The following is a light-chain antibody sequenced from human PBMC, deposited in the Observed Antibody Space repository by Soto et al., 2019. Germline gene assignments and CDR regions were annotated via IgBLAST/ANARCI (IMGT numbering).Light chain of an antibody. CDR1: QTINSY. CDR2: EAS. CDR3: QQYYTYLVT. J-gene: IGKJ4*01. V-gene: IGKV1-5*03. Sequence: QMTQSPSTLSASIGDTVTITCRASQTINSYLAWYRQAPGKAPKLPIYEASNLESGVPSRFSGSGSGTDFTLTVSSLQSDDFATYYCQQYYTYLVTFGGGTKVDIK.